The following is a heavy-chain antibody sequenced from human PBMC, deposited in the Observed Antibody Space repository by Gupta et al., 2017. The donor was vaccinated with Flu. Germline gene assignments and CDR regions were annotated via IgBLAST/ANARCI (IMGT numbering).Heavy chain of an antibody. CDR3: ARGYYDSSGYLSRFGHDSFDM. CDR1: GFPLRPSW. CDR2: SNGIGTNT. D-gene: IGHD3-22*01. J-gene: IGHJ3*02. V-gene: IGHV3-74*03. Sequence: ASALTLPLPGGSLRLSCSISGFPLRPSWMRLVRQARGKHLEWVSRSNGIGTNTQYADSVKGRFTVSRDNEKSAVYLQMNGLRVEDTATYYCARGYYDSSGYLSRFGHDSFDMWGHGTVVTVSS.